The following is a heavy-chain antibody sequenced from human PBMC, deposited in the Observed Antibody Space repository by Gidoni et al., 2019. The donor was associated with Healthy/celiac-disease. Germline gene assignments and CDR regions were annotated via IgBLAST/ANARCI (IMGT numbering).Heavy chain of an antibody. D-gene: IGHD1-26*01. CDR3: ARIYGSCMNGFDP. Sequence: QVTLRESGPALVKPTQTLTLTCTFSWFSLSTSGMCVSWIRQPTGKALEWLALIDWDDDKYYSTSLKTRLTISKDTDKNQVVLTMTNMDPVDTATYYCARIYGSCMNGFDPWGQGTLVTVSS. CDR1: WFSLSTSGMC. J-gene: IGHJ5*02. V-gene: IGHV2-70*01. CDR2: IDWDDDK.